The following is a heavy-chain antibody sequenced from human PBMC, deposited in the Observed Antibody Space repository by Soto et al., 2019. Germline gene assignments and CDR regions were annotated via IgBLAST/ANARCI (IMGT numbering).Heavy chain of an antibody. J-gene: IGHJ6*02. CDR1: GGTFSSYA. V-gene: IGHV1-69*13. Sequence: SVKVSCKASGGTFSSYAISWVRQAPGQGPEWMGGIIPIFGTANYAQKFQGRVTITADESTSTAYMELSSLRSEDTAVYYCAREGYCSSTSCYTPHYYYYGMDVWGQGTTVTVS. D-gene: IGHD2-2*02. CDR2: IIPIFGTA. CDR3: AREGYCSSTSCYTPHYYYYGMDV.